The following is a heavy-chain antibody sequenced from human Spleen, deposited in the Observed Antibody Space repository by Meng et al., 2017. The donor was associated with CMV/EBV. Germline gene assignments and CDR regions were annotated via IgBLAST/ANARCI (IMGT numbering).Heavy chain of an antibody. Sequence: SRGSITNNWWSLLRQPPGRGLEWIGEIYISETPHYPPSLTSRLTISIERSKNQFSLKLSSVTAADTAVYYCARVGTYSGTYPTGYFDSWGQGTLVTVSS. J-gene: IGHJ4*02. CDR3: ARVGTYSGTYPTGYFDS. CDR2: IYISETP. V-gene: IGHV4-4*02. CDR1: RGSITNNW. D-gene: IGHD1-26*01.